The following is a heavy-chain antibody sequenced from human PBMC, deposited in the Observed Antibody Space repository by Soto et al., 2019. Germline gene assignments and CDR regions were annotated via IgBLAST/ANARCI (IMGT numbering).Heavy chain of an antibody. CDR2: IFYSGST. D-gene: IGHD3-10*01. CDR1: GSSISSSSYY. CDR3: ARHDWIGGSGSFYSAPFDY. V-gene: IGHV4-39*01. Sequence: SETLSLTCTVSGSSISSSSYYWGWIRQPPGKGLEWIASIFYSGSTYFNPSLQSRVTISVDTSKNKFSLKLSSVTAADTAVYYCARHDWIGGSGSFYSAPFDYWGQGTLVTVSS. J-gene: IGHJ4*02.